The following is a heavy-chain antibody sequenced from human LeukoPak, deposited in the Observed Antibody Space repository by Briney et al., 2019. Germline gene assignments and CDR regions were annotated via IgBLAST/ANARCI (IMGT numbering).Heavy chain of an antibody. V-gene: IGHV3-23*01. Sequence: GGSLRLSCAASAFTLSSYAMSWVRQAPGKGLEWVSAISAGADRTYYADSVQGRFTISRDNSKNTLYLQMNSLRAEDTAVYYCAKDRSATVTRFYFDYWGQGTLVTVSS. D-gene: IGHD4-17*01. CDR2: ISAGADRT. CDR3: AKDRSATVTRFYFDY. CDR1: AFTLSSYA. J-gene: IGHJ4*02.